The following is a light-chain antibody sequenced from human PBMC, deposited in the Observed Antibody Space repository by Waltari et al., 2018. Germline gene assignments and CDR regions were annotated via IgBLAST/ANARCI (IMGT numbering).Light chain of an antibody. Sequence: QSALTQPPSASGSPGQSVTISCTGTSSDVGGYNYVCWYQQHPGKAPKLMISEVSKRPSGVPDRFSGSKSGNTASLTVSGLQAEDEADYYCSSYAGNNIYVFGAGTKVTVL. CDR2: EVS. J-gene: IGLJ1*01. CDR1: SSDVGGYNY. CDR3: SSYAGNNIYV. V-gene: IGLV2-8*01.